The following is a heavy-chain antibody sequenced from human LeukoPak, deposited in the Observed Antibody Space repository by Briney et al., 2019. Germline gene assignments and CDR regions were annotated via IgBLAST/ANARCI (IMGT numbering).Heavy chain of an antibody. V-gene: IGHV5-51*01. Sequence: GESLKISCKGSGYTFTSYWIGWVRQMPGKGLEWMGSIYPGDSYTRYSPSFQGHVTISADKSISTAYLQWSSLKASDTAMFYCARTTELYGDYDSYMAVWGKGTTVTVSS. J-gene: IGHJ6*03. CDR3: ARTTELYGDYDSYMAV. D-gene: IGHD4-17*01. CDR2: IYPGDSYT. CDR1: GYTFTSYW.